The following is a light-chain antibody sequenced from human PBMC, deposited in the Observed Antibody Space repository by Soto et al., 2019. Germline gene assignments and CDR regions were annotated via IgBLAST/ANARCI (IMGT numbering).Light chain of an antibody. V-gene: IGKV1-5*01. Sequence: DIQMTQSPSTLSASVGDTVTITCRASQNIKMWLAWYQHKAGKAPQLLIHDASSLEGGVPSRFRGSEFGTDFTLTLPSLYPDDFATYYSQYHGARFGPWTKVEI. J-gene: IGKJ3*01. CDR3: QYHGAR. CDR2: DAS. CDR1: QNIKMW.